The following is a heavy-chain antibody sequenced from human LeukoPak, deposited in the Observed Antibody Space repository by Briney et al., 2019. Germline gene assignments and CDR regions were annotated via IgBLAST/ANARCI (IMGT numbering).Heavy chain of an antibody. CDR1: GFTVSSNY. V-gene: IGHV3-53*01. J-gene: IGHJ4*02. Sequence: GGSLRLSCAASGFTVSSNYMSWVRQAPGKGLEWVSVIYSGGSTYYAESVKGRFTISRDNSKNTLYLQMNSRRAEDTAVYYCARHGMYSSSWYGEFDYWGQGTLVTVSS. D-gene: IGHD6-13*01. CDR3: ARHGMYSSSWYGEFDY. CDR2: IYSGGST.